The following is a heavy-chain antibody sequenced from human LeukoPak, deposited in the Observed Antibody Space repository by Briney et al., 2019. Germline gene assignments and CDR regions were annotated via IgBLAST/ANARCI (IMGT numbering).Heavy chain of an antibody. J-gene: IGHJ3*02. Sequence: ASVKVSCKVSGYTLTELSMHWVRQAPGQGLEWMGIINPSGGSTSYAQKFQGRVTMTRDTSTSTVYMELSSLRSEDTAVYYCARDLSYCSGGSCLLDAFDIWGQGTMVTVSS. CDR3: ARDLSYCSGGSCLLDAFDI. CDR1: GYTLTELS. CDR2: INPSGGST. V-gene: IGHV1-46*01. D-gene: IGHD2-15*01.